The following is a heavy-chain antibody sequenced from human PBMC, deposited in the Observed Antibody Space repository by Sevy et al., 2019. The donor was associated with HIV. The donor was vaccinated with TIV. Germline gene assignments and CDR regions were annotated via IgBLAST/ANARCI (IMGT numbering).Heavy chain of an antibody. Sequence: GGSLRLSCAASGFTFSSYWMSWVRQAPGKGLEWVANIKQDGSEKYYVDSVKGRFTISRDNAKNSLYLQMNSLRAEDTAVYYCERDPPTPNDYDFWGGYSNYDAFDIWGQGTMVTVSS. CDR2: IKQDGSEK. CDR3: ERDPPTPNDYDFWGGYSNYDAFDI. V-gene: IGHV3-7*03. CDR1: GFTFSSYW. J-gene: IGHJ3*02. D-gene: IGHD3-3*01.